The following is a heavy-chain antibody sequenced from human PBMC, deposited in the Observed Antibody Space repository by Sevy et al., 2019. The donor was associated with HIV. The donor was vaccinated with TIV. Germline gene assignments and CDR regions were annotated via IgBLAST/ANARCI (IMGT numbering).Heavy chain of an antibody. Sequence: GGSLRLSCAASGFTFSNVWMSWVRQAPGKGLEWVGRIKSKTDGGTTNYAAPVKGRFSISRDDSKNTLYLEMNSLKTEDTAVYYCTTDHLRDGEDAFDMWGQGTKVTVSS. V-gene: IGHV3-15*01. J-gene: IGHJ3*02. CDR3: TTDHLRDGEDAFDM. CDR2: IKSKTDGGTT. CDR1: GFTFSNVW.